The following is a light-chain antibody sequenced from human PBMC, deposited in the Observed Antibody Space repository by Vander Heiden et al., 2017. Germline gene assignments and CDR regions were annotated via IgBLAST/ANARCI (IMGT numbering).Light chain of an antibody. J-gene: IGLJ3*02. CDR2: DVS. Sequence: SALTQPRSVSGSPGRSVTISCTGTSSHVGGYNYVSWHQQPPGKAPKLMIYDVSKRPSGVPDRFSGSKSGNTASLTISGLQAEDEADYYCCSDAGSYTWVFGGGTKLTVL. V-gene: IGLV2-11*01. CDR3: CSDAGSYTWV. CDR1: SSHVGGYNY.